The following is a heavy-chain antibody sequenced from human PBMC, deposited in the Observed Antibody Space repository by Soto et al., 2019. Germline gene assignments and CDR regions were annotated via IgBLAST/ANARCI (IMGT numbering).Heavy chain of an antibody. D-gene: IGHD3-3*01. J-gene: IGHJ5*02. CDR2: IYYSGST. CDR1: GGSISSYY. CDR3: AGLVLRFWSGYYETPFAP. Sequence: SETLSLTCTVSGGSISSYYWSWIRQPPGKGLEWIGYIYYSGSTNYNPSLKSRVTISVDTSKNQFSLKLSSVTAADTAVYYCAGLVLRFWSGYYETPFAPWGQGTLVTSSS. V-gene: IGHV4-59*08.